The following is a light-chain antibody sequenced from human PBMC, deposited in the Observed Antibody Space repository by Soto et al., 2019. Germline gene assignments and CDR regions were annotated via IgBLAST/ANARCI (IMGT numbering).Light chain of an antibody. J-gene: IGKJ4*01. Sequence: IVVTQSPATLSVSPGERATLSCRASQGVGSNLAWYLQRPGQAPRLLIYDASTRATGIPDRFSGSGSGTEFTLTISSLQSEDFAVYYCQQFNIWPHMLSFGGGTKLEMK. V-gene: IGKV3-15*01. CDR1: QGVGSN. CDR2: DAS. CDR3: QQFNIWPHMLS.